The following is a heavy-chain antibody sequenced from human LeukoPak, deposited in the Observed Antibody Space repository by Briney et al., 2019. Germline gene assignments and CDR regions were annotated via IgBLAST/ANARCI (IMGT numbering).Heavy chain of an antibody. CDR2: ISYDGSNK. V-gene: IGHV3-30-3*01. D-gene: IGHD6-13*01. Sequence: GGSLRLSCAASAFTFINYAMHWVRQAPGKGLEWVAAISYDGSNKYYADSVKGQFTISRDNSKNTLYLQMNGLRAEDTAVYYCAKVRFSSRLYYYYYYALDLWGQGTTVTVSS. J-gene: IGHJ6*02. CDR1: AFTFINYA. CDR3: AKVRFSSRLYYYYYYALDL.